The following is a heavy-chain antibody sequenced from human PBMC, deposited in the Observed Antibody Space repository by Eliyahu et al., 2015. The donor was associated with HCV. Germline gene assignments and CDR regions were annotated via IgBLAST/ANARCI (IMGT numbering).Heavy chain of an antibody. J-gene: IGHJ6*02. CDR1: GGSFSXYY. CDR2: INHSGST. CDR3: ARALWFGDDYYYGMDV. V-gene: IGHV4-34*01. Sequence: QVQLQQWGAGLLKPSETLSLTXXXYGGSFSXYYWSWIRQPPGKGLEWIGEINHSGSTNYNPSLKSRVTISVDTSKNQFSLKLSSVTAADTAVYYCARALWFGDDYYYGMDVWGQGTTVTVSS. D-gene: IGHD3-10*01.